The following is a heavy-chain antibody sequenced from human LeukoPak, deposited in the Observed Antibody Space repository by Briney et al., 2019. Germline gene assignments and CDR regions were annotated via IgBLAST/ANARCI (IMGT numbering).Heavy chain of an antibody. D-gene: IGHD3/OR15-3a*01. J-gene: IGHJ4*02. CDR1: GYTITSHN. CDR2: INPGGGST. CDR3: GRTDSFDY. V-gene: IGHV1-46*01. Sequence: GASVTVSCKASGYTITSHNIHLVRRAPGQGLEWMGIINPGGGSTKYAQNLQGRVTMTRDMSTSTVYMELSSLRSEDTAVYYCGRTDSFDYWGQGTLVTVSS.